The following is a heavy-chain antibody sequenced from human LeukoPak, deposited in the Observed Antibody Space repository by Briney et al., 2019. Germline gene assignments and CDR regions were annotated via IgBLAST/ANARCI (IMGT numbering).Heavy chain of an antibody. V-gene: IGHV3-7*01. D-gene: IGHD3-22*01. J-gene: IGHJ6*04. CDR3: ARDDYYYDSSGYFFSFAMDV. Sequence: GGSLRLSCGASGFTFSSYWMSWVRQAPGKGLEWVANIKQDGSERYYVDSVKGRFTISRDNAKNSLYLQMNSLRAEDTAVYYCARDDYYYDSSGYFFSFAMDVWGKGTTVTVSP. CDR1: GFTFSSYW. CDR2: IKQDGSER.